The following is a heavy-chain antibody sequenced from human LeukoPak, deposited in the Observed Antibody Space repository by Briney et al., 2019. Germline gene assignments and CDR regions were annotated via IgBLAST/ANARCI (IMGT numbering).Heavy chain of an antibody. CDR3: ARSTSTMTAYVY. J-gene: IGHJ4*02. CDR1: DGSISSYY. V-gene: IGHV4-59*01. Sequence: SETLSLTCTVSDGSISSYYWSWIRQPPGKGLEWIGYISYSGSTNYNPSLKSRVTISVDTSKSHFSLKLASVTAADTAVYYCARSTSTMTAYVYWGQGILVTVSS. D-gene: IGHD3-9*01. CDR2: ISYSGST.